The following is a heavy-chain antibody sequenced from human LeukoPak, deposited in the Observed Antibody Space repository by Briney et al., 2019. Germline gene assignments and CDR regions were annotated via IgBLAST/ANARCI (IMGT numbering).Heavy chain of an antibody. Sequence: GGSLRLSCAASGFTFTTYAMSWVRQAPGMGLEWVSGISGSAGRTNYADSGKGRFTISRDNSKNTLYVQMNSLRAEDTAVYYCAKLSCSGGSCYPPFDYWGQGTLVTVSS. CDR1: GFTFTTYA. V-gene: IGHV3-23*01. CDR2: ISGSAGRT. CDR3: AKLSCSGGSCYPPFDY. D-gene: IGHD2-15*01. J-gene: IGHJ4*02.